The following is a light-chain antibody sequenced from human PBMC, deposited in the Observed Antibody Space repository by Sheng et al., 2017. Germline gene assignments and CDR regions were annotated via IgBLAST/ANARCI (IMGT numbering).Light chain of an antibody. CDR3: QSRVTGDPLHVT. J-gene: IGLJ2*01. CDR2: GKD. CDR1: RLRRYY. Sequence: SSELTQDPAVSVALGQAVKITCQGDRLRRYYTSWYQQKPGQAPSLVFYGKDIRPSWNSRPILWLSSGRTASLIITGVQAEDEADYFCQSRVTGDPLHVTFGGGTKFDRP. V-gene: IGLV3-19*01.